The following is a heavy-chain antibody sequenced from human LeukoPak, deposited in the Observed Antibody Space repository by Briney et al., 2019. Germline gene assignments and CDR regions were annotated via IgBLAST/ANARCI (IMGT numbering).Heavy chain of an antibody. V-gene: IGHV3-74*01. Sequence: PGGSLRLSCAASGFTFSSYLMHWVRQVPRKGLVWVSRINGDGSSTNYADSVRGRFTISRDNAKNTLYLHMNSPRAEDTAVYYCARRLGVNYGSDALDIWGQGTMVTVSS. CDR3: ARRLGVNYGSDALDI. CDR1: GFTFSSYL. J-gene: IGHJ3*02. D-gene: IGHD3-16*01. CDR2: INGDGSST.